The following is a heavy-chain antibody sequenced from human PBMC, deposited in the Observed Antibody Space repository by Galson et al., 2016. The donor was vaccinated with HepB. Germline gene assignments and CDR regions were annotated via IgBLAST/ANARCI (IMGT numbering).Heavy chain of an antibody. CDR3: ARAGYSDGPEINWFDP. D-gene: IGHD5-18*01. CDR1: GGSISSTNC. CDR2: IYHSGST. J-gene: IGHJ5*02. V-gene: IGHV4-4*02. Sequence: SETLSLTCAVSGGSISSTNCWSWVRQPPGKGLEWIGDIYHSGSTNYTPSLKSRVTISVDKSKNQFSLKLSSVTAADSAVYYCARAGYSDGPEINWFDPWGQGSLVTVSS.